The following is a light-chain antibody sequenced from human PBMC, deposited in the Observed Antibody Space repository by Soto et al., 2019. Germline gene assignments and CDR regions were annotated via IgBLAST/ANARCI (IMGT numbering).Light chain of an antibody. Sequence: QSVLTQPASVSGSPGQSITISCSGTTSDIGRYNFVSWYQQHSGKAPKLIIYEVTVRPSGLSNRFSASKSGTTASLTISGLQDEDEAVYYCSSHTSSTYWVFGGGTKLTVL. CDR3: SSHTSSTYWV. J-gene: IGLJ3*02. CDR2: EVT. V-gene: IGLV2-14*01. CDR1: TSDIGRYNF.